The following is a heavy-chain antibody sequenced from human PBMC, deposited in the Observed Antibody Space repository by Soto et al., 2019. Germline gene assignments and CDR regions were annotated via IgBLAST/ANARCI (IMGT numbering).Heavy chain of an antibody. V-gene: IGHV4-31*03. D-gene: IGHD3-10*01. Sequence: QVQLQESGPGLVKPSQTLSLTCTVSGVSISSGGYYWSWIRQHPGKGLEWIGYIYYSGSTYYNPSLKSRVTISVDTFKNQFSVKLSSVTAADTAVYYWATYLGSGSYFLPHAFDIWGQGTTVTVSS. CDR1: GVSISSGGYY. CDR3: ATYLGSGSYFLPHAFDI. CDR2: IYYSGST. J-gene: IGHJ3*02.